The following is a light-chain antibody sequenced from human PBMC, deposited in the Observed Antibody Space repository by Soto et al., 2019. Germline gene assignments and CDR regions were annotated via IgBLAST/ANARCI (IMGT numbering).Light chain of an antibody. CDR1: ISNIGNNY. J-gene: IGLJ1*01. CDR3: AEWDDTVRSYV. V-gene: IGLV1-47*01. CDR2: RNN. Sequence: QSVLTQPPSVSGTPGQRVTISCSGSISNIGNNYVYWFQQLPGTAPKVLSNRNNQRPSGVPDRFSGSKSGTSASLAISGLLYDDEAAYYCAEWDDTVRSYVFGTGTKLTVL.